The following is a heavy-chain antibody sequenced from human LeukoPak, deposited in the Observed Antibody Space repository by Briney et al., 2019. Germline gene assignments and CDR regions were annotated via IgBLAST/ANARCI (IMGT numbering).Heavy chain of an antibody. CDR1: GGSFSGYY. CDR3: ARRTLGGELLKESTFDY. V-gene: IGHV4-34*01. CDR2: INHSGST. J-gene: IGHJ4*02. Sequence: SETLSLTCAVYGGSFSGYYWSWIRQPPGKGLEWIGEINHSGSTNYNPSLKSRVTISVDTSKSQFSLKLSSVTAADTAVYYCARRTLGGELLKESTFDYWGQGTLVTVSS. D-gene: IGHD3-10*01.